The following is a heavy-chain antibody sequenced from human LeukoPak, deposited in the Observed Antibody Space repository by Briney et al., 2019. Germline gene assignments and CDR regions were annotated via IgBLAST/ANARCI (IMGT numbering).Heavy chain of an antibody. CDR2: ISYDGSNE. V-gene: IGHV3-30*18. Sequence: GGPLRLSCAASGFTFSSYGMHWVRQAPGKGLEWVVVISYDGSNEYYADSVKGRYTISRDNSKNTLYLQMNSLRAEDTAVYYCAKVYGDYYFDYWGQGTLVTVSS. CDR1: GFTFSSYG. CDR3: AKVYGDYYFDY. J-gene: IGHJ4*02. D-gene: IGHD4-17*01.